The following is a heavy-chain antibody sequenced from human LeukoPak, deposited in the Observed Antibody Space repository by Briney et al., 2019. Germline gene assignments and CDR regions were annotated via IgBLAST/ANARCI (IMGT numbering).Heavy chain of an antibody. CDR2: ISGSGGST. D-gene: IGHD3-10*01. J-gene: IGHJ4*02. V-gene: IGHV3-23*01. CDR1: GFTFSSYA. Sequence: PGGSLRLSCAASGFTFSSYAMSWVRQAPGKGLEWVSAISGSGGSTYYADSVKGRFTISRDNSKNTLDLQMNSLRAEDTAVYYCAKSIYYGSGSYYRSDYWGQGTLVTVSS. CDR3: AKSIYYGSGSYYRSDY.